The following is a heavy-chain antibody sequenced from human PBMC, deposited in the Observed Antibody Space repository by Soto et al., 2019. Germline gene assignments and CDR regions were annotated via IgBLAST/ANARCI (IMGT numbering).Heavy chain of an antibody. J-gene: IGHJ4*02. V-gene: IGHV3-21*01. CDR3: ARGAY. Sequence: GGSLRLSCEASGFTFSRVSVNWVRQVPGKGLEWVASISSGSSDTWYADSVKGRFIISRDNAQNSLFLQMNTLRPEDTAMYYCARGAYWGPGTQVTVSS. CDR1: GFTFSRVS. CDR2: ISSGSSDT.